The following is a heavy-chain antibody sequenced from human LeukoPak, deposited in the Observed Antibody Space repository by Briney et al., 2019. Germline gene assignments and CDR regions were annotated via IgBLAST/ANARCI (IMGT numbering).Heavy chain of an antibody. J-gene: IGHJ4*02. CDR3: ARTLNSGTKDY. D-gene: IGHD3-10*01. CDR1: GFTFSSYG. Sequence: GGTLRLSCAASGFTFSSYGLNWVRQAPGKGLEWVSVISGSGGSTYYADPVKGRFTISRDNAKNSLYLQMNSLRAEDTAVYYCARTLNSGTKDYWGQGTLVTVSS. CDR2: ISGSGGST. V-gene: IGHV3-23*01.